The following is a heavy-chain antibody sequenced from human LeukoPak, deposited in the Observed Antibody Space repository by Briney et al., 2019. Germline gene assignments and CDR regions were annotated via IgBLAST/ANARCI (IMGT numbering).Heavy chain of an antibody. Sequence: ASVKVSCKASGYTFTSYGISWVRQAPGQGLEWMGWISAYNGNTNYAQKLQGRVTMTTDTSTSTAYMELRSLRSDDTAVYYCARGNPRTYYDFWSGYAWFDPWGQGTLVTVSS. J-gene: IGHJ5*02. CDR3: ARGNPRTYYDFWSGYAWFDP. V-gene: IGHV1-18*01. CDR1: GYTFTSYG. CDR2: ISAYNGNT. D-gene: IGHD3-3*01.